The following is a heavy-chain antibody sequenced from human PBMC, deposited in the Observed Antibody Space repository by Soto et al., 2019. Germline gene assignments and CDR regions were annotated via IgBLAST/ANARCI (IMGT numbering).Heavy chain of an antibody. CDR2: IDPSDSYT. V-gene: IGHV5-10-1*01. D-gene: IGHD3-22*01. J-gene: IGHJ6*02. Sequence: GESLKISCKGSGYSFTSYWISWVRQTPGKGLEWMGRIDPSDSYTNYSPSFQGHVTISADKSISTAYLQWSSLKASDTAMYYCARSKYYYDSGGFNVYYYYGMDVWGQGTTVTVSS. CDR3: ARSKYYYDSGGFNVYYYYGMDV. CDR1: GYSFTSYW.